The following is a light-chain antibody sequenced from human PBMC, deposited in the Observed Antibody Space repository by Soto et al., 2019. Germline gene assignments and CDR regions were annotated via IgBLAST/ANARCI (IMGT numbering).Light chain of an antibody. CDR3: IQDFISPLT. CDR2: DAS. Sequence: AIRMTQSPSSLSASTGDRVTITCRASQGISSYLAWYQQKXGRAPKXXIYDASTLQSGVPSRFRGRGSGTNFTLTISSLKPEDFETYYCIQDFISPLTVGQGTKVDIK. V-gene: IGKV1-8*01. CDR1: QGISSY. J-gene: IGKJ1*01.